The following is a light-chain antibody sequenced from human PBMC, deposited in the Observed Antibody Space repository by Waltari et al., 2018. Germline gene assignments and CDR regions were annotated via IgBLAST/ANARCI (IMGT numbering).Light chain of an antibody. CDR2: EVS. J-gene: IGLJ2*01. CDR3: SSYATRYMVL. CDR1: NNDIGAQNL. V-gene: IGLV2-14*01. Sequence: QSALTQPASVSGSVGQSISISCTGSNNDIGAQNLVSWYQQYPGKPPKLVIYEVSNRPSGVSNRFSASKSGTTASLTISGLQAEDEAEYFCSSYATRYMVLFGGGTRVTVL.